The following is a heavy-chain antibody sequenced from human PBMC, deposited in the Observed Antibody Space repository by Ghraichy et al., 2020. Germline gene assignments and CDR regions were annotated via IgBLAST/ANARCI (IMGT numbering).Heavy chain of an antibody. D-gene: IGHD3-10*01. CDR2: IYYSGST. J-gene: IGHJ3*02. V-gene: IGHV4-39*01. CDR1: GGSISSSSYY. Sequence: SETLSLTCTVSGGSISSSSYYWSWIRQPPGKGLEWIGSIYYSGSTYYNPSLKSRVTIYVDTSKNQFSLKLSSVTAADTAVYYCANYRASHDAFDIWGQGTMVTVSS. CDR3: ANYRASHDAFDI.